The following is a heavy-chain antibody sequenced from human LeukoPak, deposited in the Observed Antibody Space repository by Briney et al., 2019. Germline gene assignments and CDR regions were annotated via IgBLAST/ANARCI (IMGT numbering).Heavy chain of an antibody. CDR3: ARVAVAGTSWFDP. CDR1: GGSISSSSYY. Sequence: SETLSLTCTVSGGSISSSSYYWGWIRQPPGKGLEWIGSIYYSGSTYYDPSLEGRVTISVDTSKNQFSLKLSSVTAADTAVYYCARVAVAGTSWFDPWGQGTLVTVSS. V-gene: IGHV4-39*07. D-gene: IGHD6-19*01. J-gene: IGHJ5*02. CDR2: IYYSGST.